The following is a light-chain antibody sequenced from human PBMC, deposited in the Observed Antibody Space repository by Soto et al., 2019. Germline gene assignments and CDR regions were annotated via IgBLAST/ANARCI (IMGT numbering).Light chain of an antibody. CDR3: QQSYSTPPIT. CDR2: AAS. V-gene: IGKV1-39*01. J-gene: IGKJ5*01. Sequence: DIQMTQSPSSLSASVGDRVTITCRASQSISNYLNWYQQKPWKAPKLLIYAASSLQSGVPSRFSGSGSGTDFTLTISSLQPEDFATYYCQQSYSTPPITFGQGTRLEIK. CDR1: QSISNY.